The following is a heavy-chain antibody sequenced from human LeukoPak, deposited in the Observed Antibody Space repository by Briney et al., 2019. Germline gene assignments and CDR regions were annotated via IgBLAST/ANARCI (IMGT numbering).Heavy chain of an antibody. CDR2: IYTSGST. D-gene: IGHD6-13*01. Sequence: SETLSLTCTVSGGSISSYYWSWIRQPAGKGLEWIGRIYTSGSTNYNPSLKSRVTMSVDTSKNQFSLKLSSVTAADTAVYYCARGKAAAGGNWFDPWGQGTLVTVSS. V-gene: IGHV4-4*07. J-gene: IGHJ5*02. CDR3: ARGKAAAGGNWFDP. CDR1: GGSISSYY.